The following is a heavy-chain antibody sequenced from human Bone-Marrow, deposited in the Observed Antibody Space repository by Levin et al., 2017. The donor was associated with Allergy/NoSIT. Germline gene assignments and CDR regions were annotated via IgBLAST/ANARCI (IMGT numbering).Heavy chain of an antibody. Sequence: GGSLRLSCRTSGFTFDDYAIYWVRQAPGKGLEWVGLTRSKTYGETTEYSASVKGRFTISRDASKTIVYMQMNSLKTEDTAIYFCVRDGTGGSYSFGDYWGQGTRVIVSS. D-gene: IGHD2-8*02. CDR2: TRSKTYGETT. V-gene: IGHV3-49*04. CDR1: GFTFDDYA. J-gene: IGHJ4*02. CDR3: VRDGTGGSYSFGDY.